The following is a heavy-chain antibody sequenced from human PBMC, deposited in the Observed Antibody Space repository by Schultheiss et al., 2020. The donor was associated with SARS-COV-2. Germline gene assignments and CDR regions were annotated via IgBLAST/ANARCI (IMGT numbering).Heavy chain of an antibody. CDR2: ISGSGSTT. CDR1: GFSFSTYR. V-gene: IGHV3-48*02. J-gene: IGHJ6*03. CDR3: ARVLAVAGSYYYYHMDV. D-gene: IGHD6-19*01. Sequence: GGSLRLSCAASGFSFSTYRMNWVRQAPGKGLEWVSHISGSGSTTYYADSVKGRFTMSRDNAKNSLYLQMNSLGDGDTAIYYCARVLAVAGSYYYYHMDVWGKGTTVTVSS.